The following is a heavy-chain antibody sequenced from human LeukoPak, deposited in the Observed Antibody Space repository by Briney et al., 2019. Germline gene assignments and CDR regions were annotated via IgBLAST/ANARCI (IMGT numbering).Heavy chain of an antibody. CDR2: IYTSGST. CDR3: ARLGDYDFWSAPGAGAFDI. D-gene: IGHD3-3*01. Sequence: NPSETLSLTCTVSGGSISSGSYYWSWIRQPAGKGLEWIGRIYTSGSTNYNPSLKSRVTISVDTSKNQFSLKLSSVTAADTAVYYCARLGDYDFWSAPGAGAFDIWGQGTMVTVSS. CDR1: GGSISSGSYY. J-gene: IGHJ3*02. V-gene: IGHV4-61*02.